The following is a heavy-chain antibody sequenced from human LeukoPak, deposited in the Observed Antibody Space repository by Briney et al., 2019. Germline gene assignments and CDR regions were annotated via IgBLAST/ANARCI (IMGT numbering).Heavy chain of an antibody. J-gene: IGHJ4*02. CDR3: AKRIQSAMATGY. CDR1: GFTFSSHG. D-gene: IGHD5-18*01. V-gene: IGHV3-23*01. CDR2: ISGSGGST. Sequence: PGGSLRLSCVASGFTFSSHGMNWVRQAPGKGLEWVSAISGSGGSTYYADSVKGRFTISRDNSKNTLYLQMNSLRAEDTAVYYCAKRIQSAMATGYWGQGTLVTVSS.